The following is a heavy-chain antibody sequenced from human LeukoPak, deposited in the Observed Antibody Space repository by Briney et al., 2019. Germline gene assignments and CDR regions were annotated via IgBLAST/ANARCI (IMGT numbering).Heavy chain of an antibody. D-gene: IGHD1-26*01. CDR3: AGVRSGSLDY. CDR1: GFTFSSYS. V-gene: IGHV3-48*04. CDR2: ISSGSSTI. Sequence: GGSLRLSCAASGFTFSSYSMSWVRQAPGKGLEWVSYISSGSSTIYYADSVKSRFTISRDNAKNSLYLQMNSLRAEDTAVYYCAGVRSGSLDYWGQGTLVTVSS. J-gene: IGHJ4*02.